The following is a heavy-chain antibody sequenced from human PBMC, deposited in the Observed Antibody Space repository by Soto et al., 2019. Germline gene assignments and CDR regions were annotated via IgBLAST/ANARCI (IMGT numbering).Heavy chain of an antibody. CDR3: TRVVTMVRGVHWFDP. Sequence: PGGSLRLSCTASGFTFGDYAMSWFRQAPGKGLEWVGFIRSKAYGGTTEYAASVKGRFTISRDDSKSIAYLQMNSLKTEDTAVYYCTRVVTMVRGVHWFDPWGQGTLVTVSS. J-gene: IGHJ5*02. V-gene: IGHV3-49*03. D-gene: IGHD3-10*01. CDR1: GFTFGDYA. CDR2: IRSKAYGGTT.